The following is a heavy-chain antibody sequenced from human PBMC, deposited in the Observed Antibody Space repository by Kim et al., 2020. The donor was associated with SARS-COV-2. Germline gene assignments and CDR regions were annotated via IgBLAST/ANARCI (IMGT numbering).Heavy chain of an antibody. V-gene: IGHV1-18*01. CDR2: ISAYNGNT. CDR3: ARGRYCSGGSCYSSLPEDFDY. J-gene: IGHJ4*02. Sequence: ASVKVSCKASGYTFTSYGISWVRQAPGQGLEWMGWISAYNGNTNYAQKLQGRVTMTTDTSTRTAYMELRSLRSDDTVVYYCARGRYCSGGSCYSSLPEDFDYWGQGNLVTVSS. D-gene: IGHD2-15*01. CDR1: GYTFTSYG.